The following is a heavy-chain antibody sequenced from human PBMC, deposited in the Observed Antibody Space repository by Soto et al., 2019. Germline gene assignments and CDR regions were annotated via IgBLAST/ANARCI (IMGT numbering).Heavy chain of an antibody. D-gene: IGHD4-17*01. Sequence: QVQLQESGPGLVKPSQTLSLTCTVSGDSVTSGGYYWTWVRQRPGEGLEWLAYIYFTGSTYYNPSLKSRLTISFDSSKNQFSLKLTSVTAAHTAMYYCARDRRTVTTSRAFDIWGQGTMVTVSS. J-gene: IGHJ3*02. V-gene: IGHV4-31*03. CDR3: ARDRRTVTTSRAFDI. CDR2: IYFTGST. CDR1: GDSVTSGGYY.